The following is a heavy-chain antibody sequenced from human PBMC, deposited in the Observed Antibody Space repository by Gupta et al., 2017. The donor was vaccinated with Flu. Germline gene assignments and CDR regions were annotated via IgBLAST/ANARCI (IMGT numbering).Heavy chain of an antibody. Sequence: EVQLLESGGGLVQPGGSLRLSCAASGFTFSSYAMTWVRPAPGKGLEWVSAISGSGGSTYYADSVKGRFTISRDNSKNTLYLQMNSLRAEDTAVYYCAKDRRGSGWYITAFDIWGQGTMVTVSS. D-gene: IGHD6-19*01. CDR2: ISGSGGST. CDR1: GFTFSSYA. CDR3: AKDRRGSGWYITAFDI. V-gene: IGHV3-23*01. J-gene: IGHJ3*02.